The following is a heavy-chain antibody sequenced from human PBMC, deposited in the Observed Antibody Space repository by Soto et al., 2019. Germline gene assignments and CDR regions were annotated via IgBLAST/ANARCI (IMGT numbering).Heavy chain of an antibody. CDR3: ARGGRYADY. Sequence: SETLSLTCTVSGGSMSRFYWSWIRQSPGGGLEWIASIYYTALTNYNPSLKSRAIVSIDTSKNHFSLKLSSMTAADTAVYYCARGGRYADYWGQGTLVT. D-gene: IGHD1-26*01. V-gene: IGHV4-59*01. CDR2: IYYTALT. J-gene: IGHJ4*02. CDR1: GGSMSRFY.